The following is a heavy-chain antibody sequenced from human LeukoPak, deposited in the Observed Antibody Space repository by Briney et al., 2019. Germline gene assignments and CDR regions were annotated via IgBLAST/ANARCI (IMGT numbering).Heavy chain of an antibody. V-gene: IGHV3-48*03. D-gene: IGHD6-19*01. CDR2: ISSSGSTI. CDR3: AKLARQQWLVPLHFGYFQH. J-gene: IGHJ1*01. Sequence: PGGSLRLSCAASGFTFSSYEMNWVRQAPGKGLEWVSYISSSGSTIYYADSVKGRFTISRDNSKNTLYLQMNSLRAEDTAVYYCAKLARQQWLVPLHFGYFQHWGQGTLVTVSS. CDR1: GFTFSSYE.